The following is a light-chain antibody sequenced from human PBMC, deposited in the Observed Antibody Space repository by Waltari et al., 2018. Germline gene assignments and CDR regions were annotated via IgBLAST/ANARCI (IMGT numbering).Light chain of an antibody. CDR1: QSVSSN. CDR2: GAS. J-gene: IGKJ2*01. CDR3: QQYNNWPLYT. V-gene: IGKV3-15*01. Sequence: EIVMTQSPATLSVSPGERATLSCRASQSVSSNLAWYQQKPGQAPRLLLYGASTRATGIPARFSGSGSGTECTLTISSLQSEDFAVYYCQQYNNWPLYTFGQGTKLEIK.